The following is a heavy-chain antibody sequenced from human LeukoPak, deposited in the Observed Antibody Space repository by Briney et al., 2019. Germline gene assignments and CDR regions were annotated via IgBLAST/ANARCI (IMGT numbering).Heavy chain of an antibody. Sequence: LETMSVTCAENGGSFSGYYWSWIRQPQRKGLEWIGEINHSGSTNYNPSLKSRVTISVDTSKNQFSLKLSSVTAADTAVYYCARRITIFFGGWFDPWGQGTLVTVSS. D-gene: IGHD3-9*01. CDR2: INHSGST. CDR3: ARRITIFFGGWFDP. V-gene: IGHV4-34*01. J-gene: IGHJ5*02. CDR1: GGSFSGYY.